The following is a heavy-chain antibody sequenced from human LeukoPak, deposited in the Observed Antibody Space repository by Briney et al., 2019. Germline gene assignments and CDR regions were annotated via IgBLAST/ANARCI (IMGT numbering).Heavy chain of an antibody. CDR3: ARDGVVAINWFDP. Sequence: PSETLSLTCTVSGGSISSYYWSWIRQPPGKGLEWIGSIYHSGSTYYNPSLKSRVTISVDTSKNQFSLKLSSVTAADTAVYYCARDGVVAINWFDPWGQGTLVTVSS. J-gene: IGHJ5*02. CDR1: GGSISSYY. D-gene: IGHD3-22*01. CDR2: IYHSGST. V-gene: IGHV4-59*12.